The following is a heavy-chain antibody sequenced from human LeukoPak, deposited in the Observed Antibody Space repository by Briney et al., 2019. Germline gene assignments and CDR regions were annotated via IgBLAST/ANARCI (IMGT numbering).Heavy chain of an antibody. Sequence: SETLSLTCTVSGGSISSYYWSWIRQPPGEGLEWIGYIYYSGSTNYNPSLKSRVTISVDTSKNQFSLKLSSVTAADTAVYYCARGPSLRNFWSGYSLYYFDYWGQGTLVTVSS. J-gene: IGHJ4*02. CDR1: GGSISSYY. V-gene: IGHV4-59*01. CDR2: IYYSGST. CDR3: ARGPSLRNFWSGYSLYYFDY. D-gene: IGHD3-3*01.